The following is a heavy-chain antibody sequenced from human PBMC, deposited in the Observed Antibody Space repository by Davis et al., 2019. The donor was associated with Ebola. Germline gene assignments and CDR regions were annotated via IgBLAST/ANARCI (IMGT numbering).Heavy chain of an antibody. V-gene: IGHV4-34*01. D-gene: IGHD3-10*01. CDR3: AREPYGSGKSDAFDI. J-gene: IGHJ3*02. Sequence: MPSETLSPTCPVYGGSFSGYYWSWIRQPPGKGLEWIGEINNSGSTNYNPSLKSRVTISVDTSKNQFSLKLSSVTAADTAVYYCAREPYGSGKSDAFDIWGQGTMVTVSS. CDR2: INNSGST. CDR1: GGSFSGYY.